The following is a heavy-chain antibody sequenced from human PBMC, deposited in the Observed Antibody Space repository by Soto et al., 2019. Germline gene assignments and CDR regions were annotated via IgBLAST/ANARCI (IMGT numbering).Heavy chain of an antibody. CDR3: ARHDGIVDTAMVSYYYYGMDV. CDR1: GYSFTSYW. D-gene: IGHD5-18*01. Sequence: GESVKISFKGSGYSFTSYWISWVRQMPGKGLEWMGRIDPSDSYTNYSPSFQGHVTISADKSISTAYLQWSSLKASDTAMYYCARHDGIVDTAMVSYYYYGMDVWGQGTTVTVSS. J-gene: IGHJ6*02. CDR2: IDPSDSYT. V-gene: IGHV5-10-1*01.